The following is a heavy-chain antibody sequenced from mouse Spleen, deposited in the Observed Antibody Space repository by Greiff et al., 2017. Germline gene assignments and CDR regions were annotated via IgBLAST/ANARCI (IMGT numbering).Heavy chain of an antibody. CDR3: ARGLPYQGNAMDY. Sequence: VMLVESGPGLVAPSQSLSITCTISGFSLTSYGVHWVRQPPGKGLEWLVVIWSDGSTTYNSALKSRLSISKDNSKSQVFLKVNSLQADDTAMYYCARGLPYQGNAMDYWGQGTSVTVSS. J-gene: IGHJ4*01. V-gene: IGHV2-6-1*01. CDR1: GFSLTSYG. D-gene: IGHD6-5*01. CDR2: IWSDGST.